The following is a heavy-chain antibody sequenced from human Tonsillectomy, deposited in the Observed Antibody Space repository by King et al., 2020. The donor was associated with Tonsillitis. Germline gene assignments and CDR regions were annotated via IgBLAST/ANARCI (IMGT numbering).Heavy chain of an antibody. D-gene: IGHD3-3*01. V-gene: IGHV3-30*18. Sequence: VQLVESGGGVVQPGRSLRLSCAASGFTFSGYGMHWVRQAPGKGLEWVAVISFDGNNRYYADSVKGRFTISRDNSKETLYLLMNSLRAEDTAVYYCAKESFYYFWSGYYTYHMDVWGQGTTVTVSS. CDR1: GFTFSGYG. CDR2: ISFDGNNR. J-gene: IGHJ6*02. CDR3: AKESFYYFWSGYYTYHMDV.